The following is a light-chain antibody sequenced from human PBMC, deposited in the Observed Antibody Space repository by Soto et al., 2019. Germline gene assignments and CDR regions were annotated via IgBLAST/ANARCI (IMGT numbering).Light chain of an antibody. CDR3: STWDASLSGRV. CDR1: SSNIGNNF. J-gene: IGLJ3*02. CDR2: SVD. V-gene: IGLV1-47*02. Sequence: QSVLTQPPSASGTPGQKVTISCSGASSNIGNNFVSWYQQVPGTAPKLLIYSVDQRPSGVPDRVSGSKSGTSASLAISGLRSEDEADYYCSTWDASLSGRVFGGGTKVTVL.